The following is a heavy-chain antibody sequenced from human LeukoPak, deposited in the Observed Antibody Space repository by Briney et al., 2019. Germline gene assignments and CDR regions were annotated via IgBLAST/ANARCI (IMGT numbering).Heavy chain of an antibody. Sequence: PGGSLRLSCAASGFTFSNAWMSWVRQAPGKGLEWVGRIKSKTDGGTTDYAAPVKGRFTISRDDSKNTLYLQMNSLKTEDTAVYYCTTAGLRYFDWDAFDIWGQGTMVTVSS. V-gene: IGHV3-15*01. D-gene: IGHD3-9*01. CDR3: TTAGLRYFDWDAFDI. CDR2: IKSKTDGGTT. J-gene: IGHJ3*02. CDR1: GFTFSNAW.